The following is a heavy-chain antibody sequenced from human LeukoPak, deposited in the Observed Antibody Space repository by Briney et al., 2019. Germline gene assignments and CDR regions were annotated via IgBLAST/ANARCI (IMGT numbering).Heavy chain of an antibody. CDR1: GFTFTSYD. Sequence: ASVKVSCKASGFTFTSYDINWVREATGQGLGWMGWVNPNSGNTGYALKFQGRVTLTRNTSINTAYMELTSLRVEDTAVYYCARLSLQIFDAFDIWGQGTVVTVSS. D-gene: IGHD5-24*01. J-gene: IGHJ3*02. CDR2: VNPNSGNT. CDR3: ARLSLQIFDAFDI. V-gene: IGHV1-8*03.